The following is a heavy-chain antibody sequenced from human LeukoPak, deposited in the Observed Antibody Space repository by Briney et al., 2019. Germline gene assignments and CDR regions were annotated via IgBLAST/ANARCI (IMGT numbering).Heavy chain of an antibody. D-gene: IGHD4-17*01. Sequence: GGSLRLSCAASGFNFDDYAMHWVRQAPGKGLEWVSLISWDGGSTYYADSVKGRFTISRDNSKNSLYLQMNSLRAEDTALYYCAKDIGPTVTTNYYYYGMDVWGQGTTVTVSS. CDR2: ISWDGGST. CDR1: GFNFDDYA. J-gene: IGHJ6*02. V-gene: IGHV3-43D*03. CDR3: AKDIGPTVTTNYYYYGMDV.